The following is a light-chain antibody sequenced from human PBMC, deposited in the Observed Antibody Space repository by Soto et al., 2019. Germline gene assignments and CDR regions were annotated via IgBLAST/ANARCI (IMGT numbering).Light chain of an antibody. CDR1: QGISNY. J-gene: IGKJ4*01. CDR2: AAS. CDR3: QKYNSAPL. Sequence: DIHMTQSPSSLSASVGDRVTITCRASQGISNYLAWYQQKPGKVPKLLIYAASTLQSGVPSRFSGSGSGTDFTLTISSLQSEDVAAYYCQKYNSAPLFGGGTKVDIK. V-gene: IGKV1-27*01.